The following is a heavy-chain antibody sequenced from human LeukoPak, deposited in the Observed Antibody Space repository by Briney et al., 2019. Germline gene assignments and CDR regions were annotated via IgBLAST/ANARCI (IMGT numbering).Heavy chain of an antibody. J-gene: IGHJ5*02. CDR1: GDSVSSNSAA. CDR3: ARASSGWYYNWFDP. D-gene: IGHD6-19*01. V-gene: IGHV6-1*01. Sequence: HSQTLSLTCALSGDSVSSNSAAWNWIRQSPSRGLEWLGRTYYRSKWYNDYAVSVKSRITINPDTSKNQFSLQLNSVTPEDTAVYYCARASSGWYYNWFDPWGQGTLVTVSS. CDR2: TYYRSKWYN.